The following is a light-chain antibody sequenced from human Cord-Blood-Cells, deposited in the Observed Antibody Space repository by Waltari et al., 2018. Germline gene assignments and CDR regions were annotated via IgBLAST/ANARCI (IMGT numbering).Light chain of an antibody. V-gene: IGLV2-23*01. Sequence: QSALTQPASVSGSPGQSIPISCTGTSSDVGGSNLVSWYQQHPGKAPKLMIYEGSKRPSGVSNRFSGSKSGNTASLTISGLQAEDEADYYCCSYAGSSTVVFGGGTKLTVL. CDR2: EGS. CDR3: CSYAGSSTVV. J-gene: IGLJ2*01. CDR1: SSDVGGSNL.